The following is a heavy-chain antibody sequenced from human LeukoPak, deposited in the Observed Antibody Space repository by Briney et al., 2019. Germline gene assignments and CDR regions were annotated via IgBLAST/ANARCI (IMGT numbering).Heavy chain of an antibody. CDR1: GYTFTGYY. CDR3: ARDRSRVVVTAANWFDP. CDR2: INPNSGGT. D-gene: IGHD2-21*02. V-gene: IGHV1-2*02. J-gene: IGHJ5*02. Sequence: ASVKVSCKASGYTFTGYYVHWVRQAPGQGLEWMGWINPNSGGTNYAQKFQGRVTMTRDTSISTAYMELSRLRSDDTAVYYCARDRSRVVVTAANWFDPWGQGTLVTVSS.